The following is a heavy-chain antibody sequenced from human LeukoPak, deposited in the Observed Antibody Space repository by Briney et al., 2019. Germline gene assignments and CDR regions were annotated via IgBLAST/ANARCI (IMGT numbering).Heavy chain of an antibody. CDR2: ISSSGSTI. D-gene: IGHD6-13*01. Sequence: GGSLRLSCAASGFTLSSYEMNWVRQAPGKGPEWVSNISSSGSTIYYADSVKGRFTISRDNAKNSLYLQMNSLRAEDTAVYYCARDGGIAAAGIFDYWGQGTLVTVSS. V-gene: IGHV3-48*03. CDR1: GFTLSSYE. CDR3: ARDGGIAAAGIFDY. J-gene: IGHJ4*02.